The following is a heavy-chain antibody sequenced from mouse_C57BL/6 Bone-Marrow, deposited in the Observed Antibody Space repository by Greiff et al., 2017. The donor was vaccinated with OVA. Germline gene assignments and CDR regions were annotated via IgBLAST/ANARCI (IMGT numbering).Heavy chain of an antibody. CDR3: ARDTNYEYIYCDIDG. Sequence: DVHLVESGGGLVQSGRSLRLSCAASGFTFSDYYMDWVRQAPGKGLEWIAASRNKANDYTTDYSASVKGRFIVSRDTSPNILYLQINALSAEDTNIYYCARDTNYEYIYCDIDGWGTGATVTVSS. V-gene: IGHV7-1*01. CDR1: GFTFSDYY. J-gene: IGHJ1*03. CDR2: SRNKANDYTT. D-gene: IGHD2-4*01.